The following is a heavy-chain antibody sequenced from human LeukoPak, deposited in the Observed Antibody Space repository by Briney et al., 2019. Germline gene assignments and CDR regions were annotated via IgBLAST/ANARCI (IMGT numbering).Heavy chain of an antibody. Sequence: PSETLSLTCTVSGGSISSGDYYWSWIRQPPGKGLEWIGYIYYSGSTYYNPSLKSRVTISVDTSKNQFSLKLSSVTAADTAVYYCARGGQLENGMHDAFDIWGQGTMVTVSS. CDR3: ARGGQLENGMHDAFDI. CDR1: GGSISSGDYY. CDR2: IYYSGST. J-gene: IGHJ3*02. V-gene: IGHV4-30-4*01. D-gene: IGHD1-1*01.